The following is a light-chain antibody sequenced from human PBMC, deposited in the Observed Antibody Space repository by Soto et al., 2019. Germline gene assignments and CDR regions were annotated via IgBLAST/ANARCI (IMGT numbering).Light chain of an antibody. CDR3: QQYGGSPST. CDR1: QRVSTNY. Sequence: PGDRATLSCRASQRVSTNYLAWYQQKPGQAPRLLIYGATFRATGIPDRFSGSGSGTDFTLTISGLEPEDFAVYHCQQYGGSPSTFGQGTKLEIK. CDR2: GAT. J-gene: IGKJ2*01. V-gene: IGKV3-20*01.